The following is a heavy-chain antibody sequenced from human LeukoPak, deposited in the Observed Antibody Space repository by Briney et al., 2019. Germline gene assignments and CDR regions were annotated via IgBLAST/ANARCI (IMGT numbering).Heavy chain of an antibody. CDR2: ISYDGSNE. V-gene: IGHV3-30-3*01. CDR1: GFTSSSYA. Sequence: GGSLRLSCAASGFTSSSYAIHWVRQAPGKGLEWVAVISYDGSNEYYADSVKGRFTISRDNSKNTLYPQMNSLRAEDTAVYYCARGSIVATPGADFWGQGTLVTVSS. J-gene: IGHJ4*02. D-gene: IGHD5-12*01. CDR3: ARGSIVATPGADF.